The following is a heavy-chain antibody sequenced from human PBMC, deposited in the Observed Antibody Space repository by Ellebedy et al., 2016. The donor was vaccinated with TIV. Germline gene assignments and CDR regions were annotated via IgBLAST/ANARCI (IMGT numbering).Heavy chain of an antibody. D-gene: IGHD2-15*01. CDR3: ARPLGYCSSDSCHNWFDP. J-gene: IGHJ5*02. Sequence: ASVKVSCKASGYTFTNYDINWVRQAAGQGLEWMGWMNPNSGKTVYAQKFQGRITMTRNTSINTDYMELSSLRSEDTAVYYCARPLGYCSSDSCHNWFDPWGQGTLVTVSS. V-gene: IGHV1-8*01. CDR2: MNPNSGKT. CDR1: GYTFTNYD.